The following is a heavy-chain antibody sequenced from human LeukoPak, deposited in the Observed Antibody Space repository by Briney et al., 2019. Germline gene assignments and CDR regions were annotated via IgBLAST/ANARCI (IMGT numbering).Heavy chain of an antibody. CDR1: GFTFSSYA. CDR3: ARGDMSDY. D-gene: IGHD2-15*01. CDR2: ISGSGGST. Sequence: PGGSLRLSCAASGFTFSSYAMSWVRQAPGKGLEWVSAISGSGGSTDYADSVKGRFTISRDNAKNSLYLQMNSLRAEDTAVYYCARGDMSDYWGQGTLVTVSS. V-gene: IGHV3-23*01. J-gene: IGHJ4*02.